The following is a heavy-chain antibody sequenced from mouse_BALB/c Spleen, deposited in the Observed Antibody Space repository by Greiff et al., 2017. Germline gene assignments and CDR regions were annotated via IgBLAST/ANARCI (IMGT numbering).Heavy chain of an antibody. CDR1: GFTFSSYA. CDR2: ISSGGST. Sequence: EVKLVESGGGLVKPGGSLKLSCAASGFTFSSYAMSWVRQTPEKRLEWVASISSGGSTYYPDSVKGRFTISRDNARNILYLQMSSLRSEDTAMYYCARGALYYDYDGGNYFDYWGQGTTLTVSS. CDR3: ARGALYYDYDGGNYFDY. V-gene: IGHV5-6-5*01. D-gene: IGHD2-4*01. J-gene: IGHJ2*01.